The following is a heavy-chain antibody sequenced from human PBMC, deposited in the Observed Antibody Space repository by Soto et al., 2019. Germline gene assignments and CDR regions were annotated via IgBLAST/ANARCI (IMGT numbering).Heavy chain of an antibody. CDR1: GFTFSSYA. CDR2: LTISGGST. V-gene: IGHV3-23*01. J-gene: IGHJ4*02. D-gene: IGHD6-19*01. Sequence: GGSLRLSCAGSGFTFSSYAMTWVRQAPGKGLEWVSALTISGGSTYYADSVKGRFTISRDNSKNTLYLQMNSLRAEDTAVYYCTKHVDSSGWRYLYYLDYWGQGTLVTVSS. CDR3: TKHVDSSGWRYLYYLDY.